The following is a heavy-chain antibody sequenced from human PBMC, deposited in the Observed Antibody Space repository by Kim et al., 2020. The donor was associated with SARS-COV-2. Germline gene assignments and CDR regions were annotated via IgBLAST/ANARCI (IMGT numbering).Heavy chain of an antibody. CDR1: GYTFTSYA. CDR2: INAGNGNT. V-gene: IGHV1-3*01. J-gene: IGHJ6*02. Sequence: ASVKVSCKASGYTFTSYAMHWVRQAPGQRLEWMGWINAGNGNTKYSQKFQGRVTITRDTSASTAYMELSSPRSEDTAVYYCARDLILWEWLTLYYYYGMDVWGQGTTVTVSS. D-gene: IGHD3-3*01. CDR3: ARDLILWEWLTLYYYYGMDV.